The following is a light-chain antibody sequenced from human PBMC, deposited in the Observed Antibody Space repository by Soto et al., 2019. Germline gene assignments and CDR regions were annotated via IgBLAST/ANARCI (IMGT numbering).Light chain of an antibody. CDR2: VNSDGSH. CDR1: SRHSSYA. Sequence: QLVLTQSPSASASLGASVKLTCTLSSRHSSYAIAWHQQQPEKGPRYLMKVNSDGSHNKGDGIPDRFSGSSSGAERYLTISSLHYEDEADYYCQTWGTGIRVFGGGTKLTVL. J-gene: IGLJ3*02. V-gene: IGLV4-69*01. CDR3: QTWGTGIRV.